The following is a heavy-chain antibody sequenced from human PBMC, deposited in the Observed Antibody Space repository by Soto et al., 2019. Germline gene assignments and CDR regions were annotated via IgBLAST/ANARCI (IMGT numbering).Heavy chain of an antibody. D-gene: IGHD4-17*01. CDR2: ISFDGTKK. CDR1: GFTFNIYA. J-gene: IGHJ6*02. CDR3: ASEDDYGYRYINYGLDV. Sequence: QAQLVESGGGVVQPGRSLRLSCAASGFTFNIYALHWVRQAPGKGLEWVAVISFDGTKKYYSDSVKGRFTISRDNLKNTLYLQMNNLRVEDAALYFCASEDDYGYRYINYGLDVWGQGTTVTVSS. V-gene: IGHV3-30-3*01.